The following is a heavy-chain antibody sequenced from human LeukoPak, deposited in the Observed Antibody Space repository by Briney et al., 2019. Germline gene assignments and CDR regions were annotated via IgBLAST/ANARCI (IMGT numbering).Heavy chain of an antibody. D-gene: IGHD3-9*01. J-gene: IGHJ3*02. CDR1: GFTFSDYY. V-gene: IGHV3-11*04. CDR2: ISSSGSTI. CDR3: ARDLQDILTGWLDAFDI. Sequence: GGSLRPSCAASGFTFSDYYMSWIRQAPGKGLEWVSYISSSGSTIYYADSVKGRFTISRDNAKNSLYLQMNSLRAEDTAVYYCARDLQDILTGWLDAFDIWGQGTMVTVSS.